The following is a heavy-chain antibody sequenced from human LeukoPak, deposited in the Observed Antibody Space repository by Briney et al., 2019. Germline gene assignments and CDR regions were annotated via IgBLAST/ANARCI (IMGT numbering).Heavy chain of an antibody. CDR2: IYYSGST. CDR1: GGSISSSSYY. V-gene: IGHV4-39*01. D-gene: IGHD3-10*01. Sequence: PSETLSLTCTVSGGSISSSSYYWGWIRQPPGKGLEWIGSIYYSGSTYYNPSLKSRVTISVDTSKNQFSLKLSSVTAADTAVYYCARVWFGELFYWGQGTLVTVSS. J-gene: IGHJ4*02. CDR3: ARVWFGELFY.